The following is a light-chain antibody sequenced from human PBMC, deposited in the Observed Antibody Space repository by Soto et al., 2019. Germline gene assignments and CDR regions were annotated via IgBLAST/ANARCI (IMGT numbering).Light chain of an antibody. V-gene: IGKV1-5*03. J-gene: IGKJ3*01. CDR2: KAS. CDR1: QTISSW. CDR3: QKYSSAPFT. Sequence: DILMTQSPSTLSASVGDRVTITCRASQTISSWVAWYQQKPGRAPKLLIYKASSLETGVPSRFSGSGSGTEFTLTISGLQPEDVATYYCQKYSSAPFTFGPGTKVDSK.